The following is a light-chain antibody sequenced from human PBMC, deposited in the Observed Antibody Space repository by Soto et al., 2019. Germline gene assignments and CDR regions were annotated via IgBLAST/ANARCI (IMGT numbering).Light chain of an antibody. CDR3: QQRSSWPIT. Sequence: EIVLTQSPASLSLSPGERATLSCRASQSVDSYLVWYQQKPGQAPRLLIFGASNRATGIPARFSGSGSGTDFSLTINSLEPEEFAVYYCQQRSSWPITFGQGTRLEIK. J-gene: IGKJ5*01. CDR1: QSVDSY. CDR2: GAS. V-gene: IGKV3-11*01.